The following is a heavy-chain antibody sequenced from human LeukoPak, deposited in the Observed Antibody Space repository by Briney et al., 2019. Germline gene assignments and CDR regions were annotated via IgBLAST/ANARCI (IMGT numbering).Heavy chain of an antibody. V-gene: IGHV3-74*01. CDR3: AKSPSLEFIES. CDR2: INSGGSST. D-gene: IGHD2/OR15-2a*01. CDR1: GFTFSSFW. J-gene: IGHJ4*02. Sequence: PGGSLRLSCAASGFTFSSFWMHWVRQAPGKGLVWVSRINSGGSSTDYADSVKGRLTISRDNAKNILALQMLSVIAEDTAVYYCAKSPSLEFIESWGQGTLVTVSS.